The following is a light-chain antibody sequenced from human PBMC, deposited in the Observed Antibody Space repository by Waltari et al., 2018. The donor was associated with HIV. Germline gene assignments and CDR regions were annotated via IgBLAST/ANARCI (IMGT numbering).Light chain of an antibody. V-gene: IGKV1-39*01. J-gene: IGKJ3*01. CDR1: QRISNY. CDR3: QQSHSTPLT. Sequence: DIQMTQSPSSLSASVGDRVTITCQATQRISNYLNWYQQRPGKAPKLLISVASSLQSGVPSRFSGSGSGTDFTLTISSLQPEDFATYYCQQSHSTPLTFGPGTRVDIK. CDR2: VAS.